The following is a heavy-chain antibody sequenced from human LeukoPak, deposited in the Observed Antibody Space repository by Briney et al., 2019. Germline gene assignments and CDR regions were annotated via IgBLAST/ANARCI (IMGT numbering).Heavy chain of an antibody. V-gene: IGHV4-39*01. CDR1: AGFVSNSNYY. D-gene: IGHD4-17*01. CDR2: IYYSGST. Sequence: KASETLSLTCTVSAGFVSNSNYYWGWIRQPPGKGLEWIGSIYYSGSTYYNPSLESRVTISVDTSKNQFSLKLSSVTAADTAVYYCASRQGGRLRPEGNWFDPWGQGTLVTVSS. CDR3: ASRQGGRLRPEGNWFDP. J-gene: IGHJ5*02.